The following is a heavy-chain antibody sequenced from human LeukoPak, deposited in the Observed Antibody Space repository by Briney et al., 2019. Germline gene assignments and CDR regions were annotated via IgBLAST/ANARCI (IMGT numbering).Heavy chain of an antibody. CDR1: GFTFSSYA. V-gene: IGHV3-23*01. D-gene: IGHD3-10*01. CDR2: ISDSGYST. Sequence: GGSLRLSCAASGFTFSSYAMSWVRQAPGKGLEWVSAISDSGYSTYYADSVKGRFTISRDNAKNSLYLQMNSLRAEDTAVYYCARDKIVFYYGSGSYYNSSAPGLYYYYGMDVWGQGTTVTVSS. CDR3: ARDKIVFYYGSGSYYNSSAPGLYYYYGMDV. J-gene: IGHJ6*02.